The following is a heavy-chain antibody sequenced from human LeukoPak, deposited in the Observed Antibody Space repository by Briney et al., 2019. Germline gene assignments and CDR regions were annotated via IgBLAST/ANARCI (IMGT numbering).Heavy chain of an antibody. Sequence: PGGPLRLSCAASGFTFSGYSMNWVRQAPGKGLEWVSSISSSSSYIYYADSVKGRFTISRDNSKNTLYLQMNSLRAEDTAVYYCARGGYYYDSSGWVDIWGQGTMVTVSS. CDR3: ARGGYYYDSSGWVDI. D-gene: IGHD3-22*01. V-gene: IGHV3-21*04. CDR2: ISSSSSYI. J-gene: IGHJ3*02. CDR1: GFTFSGYS.